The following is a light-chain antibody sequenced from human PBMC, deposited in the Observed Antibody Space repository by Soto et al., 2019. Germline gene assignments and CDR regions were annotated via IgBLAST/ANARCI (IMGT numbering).Light chain of an antibody. V-gene: IGKV3-15*01. CDR3: QQYNNWPTT. CDR2: GAS. Sequence: EIVMTQYPATLSVSPGERATLSCRASQSVSSNLAWYHQNPGQAPRLLIYGASTRATGIPSRFSGSGSGTDFILTISSLQSEDFAVYYCQQYNNWPTTFGQGTKLEIK. CDR1: QSVSSN. J-gene: IGKJ2*01.